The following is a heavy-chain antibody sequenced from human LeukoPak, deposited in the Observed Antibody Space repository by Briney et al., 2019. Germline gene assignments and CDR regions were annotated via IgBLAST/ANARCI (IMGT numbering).Heavy chain of an antibody. Sequence: GGSLRLSCAVSGFPFSNSWMYWVRQAPGKGLEGVANINKDGGGISYVDSVKGRFIIARDNARNSLYLQMNSLRVEDTAVYFCAGGNSMDVWGKGTAVTVSS. CDR3: AGGNSMDV. V-gene: IGHV3-7*03. CDR1: GFPFSNSW. CDR2: INKDGGGI. J-gene: IGHJ6*04. D-gene: IGHD1/OR15-1a*01.